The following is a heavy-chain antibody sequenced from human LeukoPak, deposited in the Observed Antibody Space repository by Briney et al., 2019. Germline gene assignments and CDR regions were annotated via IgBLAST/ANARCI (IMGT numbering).Heavy chain of an antibody. J-gene: IGHJ6*02. Sequence: PSETVSLTCTVSGGSISSSSYDWGWIRQPPGKGLEWIGSIYYSGSTYYNPSLKSRVTISVDTSKNQFSLKLSSVTAADTAVYYCARLPGLLTYYYYGMDVWGQGTTVTVSS. CDR2: IYYSGST. CDR3: ARLPGLLTYYYYGMDV. D-gene: IGHD5-18*01. CDR1: GGSISSSSYD. V-gene: IGHV4-39*07.